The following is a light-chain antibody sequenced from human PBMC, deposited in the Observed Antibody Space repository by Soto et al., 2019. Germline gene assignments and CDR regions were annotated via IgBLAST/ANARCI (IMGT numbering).Light chain of an antibody. CDR1: SSDVGGYDY. Sequence: QSALTQPASVSGSPGQSITISCTGTSSDVGGYDYVSWYQQLPGKAPKLLIYDVNNRPSGVSHRFSGSKSGNTASLTISGLQAEDEADYYCSFYTGSSTFVFGTGTKVTV. CDR3: SFYTGSSTFV. J-gene: IGLJ1*01. CDR2: DVN. V-gene: IGLV2-14*01.